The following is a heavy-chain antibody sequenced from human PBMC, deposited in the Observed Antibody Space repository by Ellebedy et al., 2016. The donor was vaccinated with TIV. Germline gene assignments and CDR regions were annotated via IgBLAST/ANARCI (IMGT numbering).Heavy chain of an antibody. D-gene: IGHD4-11*01. V-gene: IGHV1-69*13. CDR2: IIPIFGTA. CDR1: GGTFSSYA. CDR3: AREGTRLQSSHGHYGMDV. Sequence: SVKVSXXASGGTFSSYAISWVRQAPGQGLEWMGGIIPIFGTANYAQKFQGRVTITADESTSTAYMELSSLRSEDTAVYYCAREGTRLQSSHGHYGMDVWGQGTTVTVSS. J-gene: IGHJ6*02.